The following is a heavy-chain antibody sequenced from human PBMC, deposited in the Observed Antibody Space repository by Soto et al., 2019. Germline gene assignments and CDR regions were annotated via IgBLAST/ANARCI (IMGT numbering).Heavy chain of an antibody. J-gene: IGHJ4*02. CDR2: IYYSGST. Sequence: SETLSLTCTVSGGSVSSGSYYWSWIRQPPGKGLEWIGYIYYSGSTNYNPSLKSRVTISVDTSKNQFSLKLSSVTAADTAVYYCARSPAHIAAAGFEKPLYYYFDYWGQGTLVTVSS. V-gene: IGHV4-61*01. CDR3: ARSPAHIAAAGFEKPLYYYFDY. D-gene: IGHD6-13*01. CDR1: GGSVSSGSYY.